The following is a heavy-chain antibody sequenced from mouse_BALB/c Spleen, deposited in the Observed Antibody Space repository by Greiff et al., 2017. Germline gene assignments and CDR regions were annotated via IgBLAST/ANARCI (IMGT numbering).Heavy chain of an antibody. CDR2: IWAGGST. J-gene: IGHJ4*01. D-gene: IGHD2-1*01. Sequence: QVQLKESGPGLVAPSQSLSITCTVSGFSLTSYGVHWVRQPPGKGLEWLGVIWAGGSTNYNSALMSRLSISKDNSKSQVFLKMNSLQTDDTAMYYCARARYYGNYAYYYAMDYWGQGTSVTVSS. CDR3: ARARYYGNYAYYYAMDY. CDR1: GFSLTSYG. V-gene: IGHV2-9*02.